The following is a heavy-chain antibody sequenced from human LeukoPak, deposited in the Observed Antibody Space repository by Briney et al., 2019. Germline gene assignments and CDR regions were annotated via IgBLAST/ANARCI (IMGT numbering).Heavy chain of an antibody. J-gene: IGHJ4*02. V-gene: IGHV3-21*01. D-gene: IGHD6-13*01. CDR1: GFTFSSYS. CDR3: ARDLAAAGTPLYYFDY. CDR2: ISSSSSYI. Sequence: GESLRLSCAASGFTFSSYSMNWVRQAPGKGLEWVSSISSSSSYIYYADSVKGRFTISRDNAKNSLYLQMNSLRAEDTAVYYCARDLAAAGTPLYYFDYWGQGTLVTVSS.